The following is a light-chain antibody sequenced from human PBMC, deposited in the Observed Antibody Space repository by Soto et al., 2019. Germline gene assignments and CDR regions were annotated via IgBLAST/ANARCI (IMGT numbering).Light chain of an antibody. CDR1: NSDIANHY. J-gene: IGLJ1*01. Sequence: QSVLTQPPSVSAAPGQKVTISCSGSNSDIANHYISCYQQLPGTAPKLLIYDNNRRPSGIPERFSASKSGSSATLAITGLQTGDEADYFCGIWATTLYVFGTGTKLTVL. CDR2: DNN. V-gene: IGLV1-51*01. CDR3: GIWATTLYV.